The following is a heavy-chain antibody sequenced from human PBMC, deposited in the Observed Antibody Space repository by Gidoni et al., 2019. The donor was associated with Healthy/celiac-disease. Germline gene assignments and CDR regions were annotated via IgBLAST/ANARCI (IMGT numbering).Heavy chain of an antibody. V-gene: IGHV4-39*01. CDR1: GGAISSSSYY. D-gene: IGHD3-10*01. J-gene: IGHJ4*02. CDR3: AGGNYYGSGSYYNV. Sequence: QLQLQESGPGLVKPSETLSLTCTVSGGAISSSSYYWGWIRQPPGKGLEWIGSIYYSGSTYYNPSLKSRVTISVDTSKNQFSLKLSSVTAADTAVYYCAGGNYYGSGSYYNVWGQGTLVTVSS. CDR2: IYYSGST.